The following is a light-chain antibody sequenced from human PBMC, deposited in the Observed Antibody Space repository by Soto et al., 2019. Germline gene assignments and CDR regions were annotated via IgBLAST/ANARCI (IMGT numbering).Light chain of an antibody. CDR1: QDISYA. Sequence: DIQMTQSPSSVSASVGDRVTITCRASQDISYALAWFQQKPGEAPRLLIYTASSLHSGVPSRFSGSGPGTDFTLTISSLQPEDFATYYCQQGNSFPLTFGGGTRVEIK. J-gene: IGKJ4*01. CDR3: QQGNSFPLT. V-gene: IGKV1-12*01. CDR2: TAS.